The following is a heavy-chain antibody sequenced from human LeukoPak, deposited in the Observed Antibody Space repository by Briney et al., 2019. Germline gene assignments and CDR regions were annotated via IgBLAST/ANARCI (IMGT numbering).Heavy chain of an antibody. V-gene: IGHV3-30*03. Sequence: GGSLRLSCAASGFTFSSYGMHWVRQAPGKGLEWVAVISYDGSNKYYADAVKGRFTISRDNAKNSLYLQMNSLRAEDTAVYYCASFFSPISLDWLHQGYYGMDVWGQGTTVTVSS. D-gene: IGHD3-9*01. CDR1: GFTFSSYG. CDR2: ISYDGSNK. CDR3: ASFFSPISLDWLHQGYYGMDV. J-gene: IGHJ6*02.